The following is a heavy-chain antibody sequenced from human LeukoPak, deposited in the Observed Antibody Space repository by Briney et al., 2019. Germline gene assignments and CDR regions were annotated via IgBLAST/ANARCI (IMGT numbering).Heavy chain of an antibody. D-gene: IGHD1-26*01. CDR2: NYYSGST. Sequence: SETLSLTCTVSDASISGFYWSWIRQPPGKGLEWIGYNYYSGSTNYNPSLKSRVTLSVDTSKNQFSLKVSSVTAADTAVYYCARGGSYFDHWGQGTLVTVSS. J-gene: IGHJ4*02. V-gene: IGHV4-59*08. CDR1: DASISGFY. CDR3: ARGGSYFDH.